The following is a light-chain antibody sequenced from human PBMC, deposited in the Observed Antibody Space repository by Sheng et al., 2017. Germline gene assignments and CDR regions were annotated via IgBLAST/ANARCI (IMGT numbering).Light chain of an antibody. CDR3: QQYYSSPVYT. Sequence: DIQMTQSPSSLSASVGDTVTITCRASQRISNSVAWYQQKPGKAPKLLLYGAFTLEAGIPSRFSGSGSGSVYTLTITSLQPEDFATYYCQQYYSSPVYTFGPGTKLEIK. CDR2: GAF. J-gene: IGKJ2*01. V-gene: IGKV1-NL1*01. CDR1: QRISNS.